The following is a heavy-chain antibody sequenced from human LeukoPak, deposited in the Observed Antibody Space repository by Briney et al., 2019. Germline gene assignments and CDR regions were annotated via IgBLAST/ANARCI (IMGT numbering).Heavy chain of an antibody. CDR1: GFTVSSNH. CDR2: IYSGGST. CDR3: ARKYCSGGSCYWVDDY. D-gene: IGHD2-15*01. J-gene: IGHJ4*02. V-gene: IGHV3-53*01. Sequence: PGGSLRLSCAASGFTVSSNHMSWVRQAPGKGLEWVSVIYSGGSTYDADSVKGRFTISRDNSKNTLYLQMNSLLAEDTAVYYCARKYCSGGSCYWVDDYWGQGTLVTVSS.